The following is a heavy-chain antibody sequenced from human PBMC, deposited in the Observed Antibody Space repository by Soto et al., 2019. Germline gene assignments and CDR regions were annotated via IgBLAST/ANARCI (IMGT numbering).Heavy chain of an antibody. D-gene: IGHD2-15*01. J-gene: IGHJ5*02. CDR2: IYSGGST. CDR1: GFPVSSNY. V-gene: IGHV3-53*01. CDR3: ESSYRVLRPGRQNNWLDP. Sequence: WGSLRLSCAASGFPVSSNYMSLVRQSPGKGLEWVSVIYSGGSTYYADSVKGRFTISRDNSKNTLYLQMNSLRAEDTAVYSCESSYRVLRPGRQNNWLDPWGQGTMVTVSS.